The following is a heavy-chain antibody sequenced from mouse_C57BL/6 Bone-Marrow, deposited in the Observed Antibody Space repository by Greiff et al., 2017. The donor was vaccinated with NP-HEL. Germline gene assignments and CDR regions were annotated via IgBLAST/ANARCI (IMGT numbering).Heavy chain of an antibody. CDR1: GYTFTSYG. D-gene: IGHD1-1*02. J-gene: IGHJ2*01. CDR3: ARANGRGDY. Sequence: VQRVESGAELARPGASVKLSCKASGYTFTSYGISWVKQRTGQGLEWIGEIYPRSGNTYYNEKFKGKATLTADKSSSTAYMELRSLTSEDSAVYFCARANGRGDYWGQGTTLTVSS. CDR2: IYPRSGNT. V-gene: IGHV1-81*01.